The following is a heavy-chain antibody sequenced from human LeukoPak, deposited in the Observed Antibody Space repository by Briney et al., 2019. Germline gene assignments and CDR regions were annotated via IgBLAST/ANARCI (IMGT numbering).Heavy chain of an antibody. CDR2: IYCSGNT. J-gene: IGHJ4*02. Sequence: SETLSVTCTVSGGSISSSYWSWIRQPPGKGLECIGYIYCSGNTNYNPSLKSRVTISVDTSKSQFSLKLTSVTAADTAVYYCARASRGHDYWGQGTLVTASS. CDR1: GGSISSSY. D-gene: IGHD3-10*01. CDR3: ARASRGHDY. V-gene: IGHV4-59*01.